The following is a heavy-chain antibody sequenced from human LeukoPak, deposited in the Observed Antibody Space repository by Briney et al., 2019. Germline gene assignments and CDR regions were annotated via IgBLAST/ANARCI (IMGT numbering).Heavy chain of an antibody. CDR3: ARSRAHYNWNP. CDR2: IYYSGST. J-gene: IGHJ5*02. CDR1: GGSISSSSYY. Sequence: SETLSLTCTVSGGSISSSSYYWGWIRQPPGKGLEWIGSIYYSGSTYYNPSLKSRVTISVDTSKNQFSLKLSSVTAADTAVYYCARSRAHYNWNPWGQGTLVTVSS. V-gene: IGHV4-39*01. D-gene: IGHD1-20*01.